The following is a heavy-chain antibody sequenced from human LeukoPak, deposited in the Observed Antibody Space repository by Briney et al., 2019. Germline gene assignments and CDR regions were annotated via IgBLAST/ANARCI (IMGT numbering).Heavy chain of an antibody. CDR2: IKQDGSEK. Sequence: GGSLRLSCAGSGFTFSSYWMTWVRQAPGKGLEWVANIKQDGSEKYYVGSVKGRFTISRDNAQNSLYLQMNSLRAEDTAVYYCARPRDSGWSKTWDYWGQGTLVTVSS. CDR3: ARPRDSGWSKTWDY. V-gene: IGHV3-7*03. CDR1: GFTFSSYW. D-gene: IGHD6-13*01. J-gene: IGHJ4*02.